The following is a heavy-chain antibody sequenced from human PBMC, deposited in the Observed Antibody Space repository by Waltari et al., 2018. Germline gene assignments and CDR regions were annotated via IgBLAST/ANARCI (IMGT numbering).Heavy chain of an antibody. D-gene: IGHD6-13*01. Sequence: QVQLVQSGAEVKKPGASVKVSCKASGYTFTSYGISWVRQAPGQGLEWMGWISAYNGNTNYAQKLQGRVTMTTDTSTSTAYMELRSLRSDDTAVYYCAREVLKGPTAKQLVSRGSDYWGQGTLVTVSS. J-gene: IGHJ4*02. CDR1: GYTFTSYG. CDR3: AREVLKGPTAKQLVSRGSDY. CDR2: ISAYNGNT. V-gene: IGHV1-18*01.